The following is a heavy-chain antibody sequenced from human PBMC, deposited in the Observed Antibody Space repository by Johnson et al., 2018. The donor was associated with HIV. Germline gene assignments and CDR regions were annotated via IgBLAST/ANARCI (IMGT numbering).Heavy chain of an antibody. CDR3: AREGVRAPAVGGAFDI. Sequence: QVQLLESGGGVVRPGRSLRLSCAASGFTFSSYAMHWVRQAPGKGLEWVAVISYDGSNKYYADSVKGRFTISRDNSKNTLFLQMNSLRAEDTAVYYCAREGVRAPAVGGAFDIWGQGTMVTVSS. CDR2: ISYDGSNK. V-gene: IGHV3-30*04. CDR1: GFTFSSYA. J-gene: IGHJ3*02. D-gene: IGHD1-26*01.